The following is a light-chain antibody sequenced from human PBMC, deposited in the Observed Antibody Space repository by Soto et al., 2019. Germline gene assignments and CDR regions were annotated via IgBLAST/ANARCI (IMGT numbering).Light chain of an antibody. CDR3: LLYYGAAVV. CDR1: TGAVTSAHY. V-gene: IGLV7-43*01. Sequence: QAVVTQEPSLTVSPGGTVTLTCASSTGAVTSAHYPNWCQQKPGHAPRSLIYSTDNKHSWTPARFAGSLPGGKAALTLSSVQPEDEADYYCLLYYGAAVVFGGGTKLTVL. J-gene: IGLJ3*02. CDR2: STD.